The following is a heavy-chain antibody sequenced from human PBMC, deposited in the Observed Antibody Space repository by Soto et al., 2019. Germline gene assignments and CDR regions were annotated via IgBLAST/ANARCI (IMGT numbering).Heavy chain of an antibody. D-gene: IGHD3-9*01. CDR3: ASFGYVDILTGYYNYYFDV. V-gene: IGHV4-59*01. CDR2: IYYSGST. Sequence: SETLSLTCTVSGGSISSYYWSWIRQPPGKGLEWIGYIYYSGSTNYNPSLKSRVTISVDTSKNQFSLKLSSVTAADTAVYYCASFGYVDILTGYYNYYFDVWGQGTLVTVSS. CDR1: GGSISSYY. J-gene: IGHJ4*02.